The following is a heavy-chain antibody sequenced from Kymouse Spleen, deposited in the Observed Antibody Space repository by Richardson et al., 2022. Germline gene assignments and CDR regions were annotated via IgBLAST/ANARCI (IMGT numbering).Heavy chain of an antibody. CDR2: ISGSGGST. J-gene: IGHJ6*02. V-gene: IGHV3-23*04. CDR1: GFTFSSYA. Sequence: EVQLVESGGGLVQPGGSLRLSCAASGFTFSSYAMSWVRQAPGKGLEWVSAISGSGGSTYYADSVKGRFTISRDNSKNTLYLQMNSLRAEDTAVYYCAKNGGLLWFGEYFGMDVWGQGTTVTVSS. CDR3: AKNGGLLWFGEYFGMDV. D-gene: IGHD3-10*01.